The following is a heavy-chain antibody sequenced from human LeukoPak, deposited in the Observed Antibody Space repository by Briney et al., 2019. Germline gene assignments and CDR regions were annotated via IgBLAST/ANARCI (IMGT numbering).Heavy chain of an antibody. J-gene: IGHJ6*02. Sequence: GGSLRLSCAASGFIFSSYGMHWVRQAPGKGLEWVAVIWYDGSNKYYADSVKGRFTISRDNSKNTPYLQMNSLRAEDTAVYYCARDRYYGGNFYYYYGMDVWGQGTTVTVSS. CDR2: IWYDGSNK. CDR3: ARDRYYGGNFYYYYGMDV. D-gene: IGHD4-23*01. V-gene: IGHV3-33*01. CDR1: GFIFSSYG.